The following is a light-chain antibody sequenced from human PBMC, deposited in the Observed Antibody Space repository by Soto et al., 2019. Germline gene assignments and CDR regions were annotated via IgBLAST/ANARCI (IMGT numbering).Light chain of an antibody. CDR3: QQSYMDPIT. CDR2: DAS. V-gene: IGKV1-39*01. Sequence: DIQMTQSLSSLSASVDNRVTITCRASQSISTYLNWYQKKPGKAPNLLIYDASRLQSGVPPRFSGGGGGTDFTLSISSVQPEDFATYFCQQSYMDPITFGQGTRLEIK. J-gene: IGKJ5*01. CDR1: QSISTY.